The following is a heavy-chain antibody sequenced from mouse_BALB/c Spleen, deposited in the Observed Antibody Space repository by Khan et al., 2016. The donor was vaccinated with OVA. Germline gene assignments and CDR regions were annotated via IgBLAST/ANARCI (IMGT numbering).Heavy chain of an antibody. CDR2: IWAGGST. D-gene: IGHD6-1*01. J-gene: IGHJ3*01. V-gene: IGHV2-9*02. CDR1: GFSLTTNG. CDR3: ARDANWFAY. Sequence: QVQLKESGPGLVAPSQSLSITCTVSGFSLTTNGVHWVRQPPGKGLEWLGIIWAGGSTNYNSALMSRLSISKDNSKSQVFLKMNSLLTDDTAMYYCARDANWFAYWGQGTLVTVS.